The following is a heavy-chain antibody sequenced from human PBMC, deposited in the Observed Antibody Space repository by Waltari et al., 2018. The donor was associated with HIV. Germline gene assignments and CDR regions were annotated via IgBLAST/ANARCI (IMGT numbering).Heavy chain of an antibody. CDR3: VRGPNAWVGVDY. J-gene: IGHJ4*02. V-gene: IGHV3-74*01. Sequence: EVQLVESGGGLVQPGGSLRLSCAAPGFTFSRYWRHWVRQTPGKGLVWVARLNTDGSHTGYADSVRGRFTISRDNAKSTLYLQMNSLKVEDMAVYYCVRGPNAWVGVDYWGPGTLVTVSS. D-gene: IGHD3-10*01. CDR1: GFTFSRYW. CDR2: LNTDGSHT.